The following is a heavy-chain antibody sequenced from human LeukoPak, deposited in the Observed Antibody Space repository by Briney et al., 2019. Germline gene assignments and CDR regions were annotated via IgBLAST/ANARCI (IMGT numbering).Heavy chain of an antibody. CDR3: AKGGHYYGSGSYWVDAFDI. J-gene: IGHJ3*02. Sequence: SVKVSCKASGYTFTSYGISWVRQAPGQGLEWMGGIIPIFGTANYAQKFQGRVTITADKSTSTAYMELSSLRSEDTAVYYCAKGGHYYGSGSYWVDAFDIWGQGTMVTVSS. CDR1: GYTFTSYG. CDR2: IIPIFGTA. V-gene: IGHV1-69*06. D-gene: IGHD3-10*01.